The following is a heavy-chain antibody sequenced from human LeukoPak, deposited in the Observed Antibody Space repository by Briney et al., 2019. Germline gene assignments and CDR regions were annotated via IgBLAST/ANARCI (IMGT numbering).Heavy chain of an antibody. V-gene: IGHV1-18*01. CDR3: AREWGLYCSSTSCYYYYYGMDV. D-gene: IGHD2-2*01. J-gene: IGHJ6*02. CDR2: ISAYNGNT. CDR1: GYTFTSYG. Sequence: ASVKVSCKASGYTFTSYGISWVRQAPGQGLEWMGWISAYNGNTNYAQKLLGRVTMTTDTSTSTAYMELRSLRSDDTAVYYCAREWGLYCSSTSCYYYYYGMDVWGQGTTVTVSS.